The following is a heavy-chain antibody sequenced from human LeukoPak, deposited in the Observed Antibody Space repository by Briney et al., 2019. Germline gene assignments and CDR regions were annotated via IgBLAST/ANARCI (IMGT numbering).Heavy chain of an antibody. CDR3: AKVPLRTGLKYFDY. V-gene: IGHV3-21*01. CDR2: ISSGSSAI. D-gene: IGHD3/OR15-3a*01. J-gene: IGHJ4*02. CDR1: GFTFTTYS. Sequence: PGGSLRLSCEASGFTFTTYSMTWVRQAPGKGLEWVSIISSGSSAIFSADALKGRFTISRDDAKNLLYLDMNSLRAEDTAVYYCAKVPLRTGLKYFDYWGQGTLVTVSS.